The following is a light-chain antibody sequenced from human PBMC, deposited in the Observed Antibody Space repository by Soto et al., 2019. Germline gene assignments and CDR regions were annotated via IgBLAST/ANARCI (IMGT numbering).Light chain of an antibody. V-gene: IGKV1-39*01. CDR1: QSISSY. J-gene: IGKJ5*01. CDR3: QQSYSTLIT. CDR2: AAS. Sequence: DIQMTQSPSSLSASVGDRVTITCRASQSISSYLNWYQQKPGKAPKLLIYAASSLQSGVPSRFSGSGSGTDFTLTISSLQPEDFATFYCQQSYSTLITFGQGTLQEIK.